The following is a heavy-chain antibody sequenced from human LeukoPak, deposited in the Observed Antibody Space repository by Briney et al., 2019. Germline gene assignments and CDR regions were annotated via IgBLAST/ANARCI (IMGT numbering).Heavy chain of an antibody. CDR1: GSRLSIYQ. J-gene: IGHJ4*02. D-gene: IGHD3-22*01. CDR2: ISSGGSSI. Sequence: GGSLRLFCTSSGSRLSIYQMNWARQARGEGLEWVSYISSGGSSIYYADSVKGLFTLYRDNAKNSLYVQMNSLRDEDTAVYYCVTALGSSDYYFRYFDNWGRGTLVTVSS. CDR3: VTALGSSDYYFRYFDN. V-gene: IGHV3-48*03.